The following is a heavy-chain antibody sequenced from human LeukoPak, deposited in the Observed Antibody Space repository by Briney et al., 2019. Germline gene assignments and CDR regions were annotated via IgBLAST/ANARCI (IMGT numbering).Heavy chain of an antibody. Sequence: KPSETLSLTCTVSGYSISSGYYWSWIRQPPGKGLEWIGYIYYSGSTNYNPSLKSRVTISVDTSKNQFSLKLSSVTAADTAVYYCARCGGSGSYYFAAGGDPMQFDPWGQGTLVTVSS. D-gene: IGHD3-10*01. CDR2: IYYSGST. V-gene: IGHV4-61*01. CDR3: ARCGGSGSYYFAAGGDPMQFDP. J-gene: IGHJ5*02. CDR1: GYSISSGYY.